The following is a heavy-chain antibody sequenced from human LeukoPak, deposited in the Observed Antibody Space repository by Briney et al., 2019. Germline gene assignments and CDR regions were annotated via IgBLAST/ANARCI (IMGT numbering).Heavy chain of an antibody. J-gene: IGHJ4*02. CDR1: GFTFSSYG. Sequence: GGSLRLSCAASGFTFSSYGMHWVRQAPGKGLEWGAVISYDGSNKYYADSVKGRFTISRDNSKNTLYLQMNSLRAEDTAVYYCAKTSGSYYLIDYWGQGTLVTVSS. D-gene: IGHD1-26*01. CDR3: AKTSGSYYLIDY. CDR2: ISYDGSNK. V-gene: IGHV3-30*18.